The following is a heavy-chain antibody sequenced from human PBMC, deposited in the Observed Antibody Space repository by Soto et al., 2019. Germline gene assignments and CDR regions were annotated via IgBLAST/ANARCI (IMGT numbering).Heavy chain of an antibody. D-gene: IGHD6-13*01. CDR1: GFTFSSYG. CDR3: ARDRDPIAAAGPFDY. J-gene: IGHJ4*02. CDR2: IWYDGSNK. Sequence: GGSLRLSCAASGFTFSSYGMHWVRQAPGKGLEWVAVIWYDGSNKYYADSVKGRFTISRDNSKNTLYLQMNSLRAEDTAVYYCARDRDPIAAAGPFDYWGQGTLVTVSS. V-gene: IGHV3-33*01.